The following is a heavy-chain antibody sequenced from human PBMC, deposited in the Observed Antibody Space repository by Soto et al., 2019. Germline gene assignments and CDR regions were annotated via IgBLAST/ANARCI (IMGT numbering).Heavy chain of an antibody. CDR2: TYYRYKWYH. V-gene: IGHV6-1*01. CDR3: ARAAKTGDAAFDI. D-gene: IGHD7-27*01. Sequence: QSQTLSLTCAISGDSVSSNSAAWNWIRQSPSRGLEWLGRTYYRYKWYHDYAVSVKSRITINPDTSKNQFTLQLNSVTPEDTAVYYCARAAKTGDAAFDIWGQGTMVTVSS. CDR1: GDSVSSNSAA. J-gene: IGHJ3*02.